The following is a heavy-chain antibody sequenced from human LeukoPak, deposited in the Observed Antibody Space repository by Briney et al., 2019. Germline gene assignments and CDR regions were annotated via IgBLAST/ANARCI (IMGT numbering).Heavy chain of an antibody. CDR3: ARAGTGTTGYYYYYMDV. CDR2: ISSSGSTI. J-gene: IGHJ6*03. D-gene: IGHD1-1*01. CDR1: GFTFSSYE. Sequence: GGSLRLSCAASGFTFSSYEMNWVRQAPGKGLEWVSYISSSGSTIYYADSVKGRFTISRDNAKNSLYLQMNSLRAEDTAVYYCARAGTGTTGYYYYYMDVWGKGTTVTVSS. V-gene: IGHV3-48*03.